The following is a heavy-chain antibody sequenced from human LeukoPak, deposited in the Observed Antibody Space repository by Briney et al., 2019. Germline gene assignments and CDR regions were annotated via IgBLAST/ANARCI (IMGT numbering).Heavy chain of an antibody. CDR1: GGSFSTYY. CDR3: ARVSRITIFGVASTGVYFDY. Sequence: SETLSLTCAVYGGSFSTYYWSWIRQPAGKGLEWIGRIYTSGNTHYNPSLKSRVTMSVDTSKNQFSLKLSSVTAADTAVYYCARVSRITIFGVASTGVYFDYWGQGTLVTVSS. V-gene: IGHV4-59*10. D-gene: IGHD3-3*01. J-gene: IGHJ4*02. CDR2: IYTSGNT.